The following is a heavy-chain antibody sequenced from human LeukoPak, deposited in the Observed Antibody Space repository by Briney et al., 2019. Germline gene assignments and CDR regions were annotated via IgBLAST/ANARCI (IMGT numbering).Heavy chain of an antibody. D-gene: IGHD2-15*01. CDR1: GFTFSSYS. CDR3: ARAHLYCSGGSCYSDY. Sequence: AGGSLRLSCAASGFTFSSYSMNWVRQAPGKGLEWVSSISSSSSYIYYADSVKGRFTISRDNAKNSLYLQMNSLRAEDTAVYYCARAHLYCSGGSCYSDYWGQGTLVTVSS. CDR2: ISSSSSYI. J-gene: IGHJ4*02. V-gene: IGHV3-21*01.